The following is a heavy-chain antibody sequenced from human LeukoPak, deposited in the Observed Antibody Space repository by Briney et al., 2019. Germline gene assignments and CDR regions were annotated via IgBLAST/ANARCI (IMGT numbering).Heavy chain of an antibody. J-gene: IGHJ4*02. Sequence: SVKVSCKASGGTFSSYAISWVRQAPGQGLEWMGRIIPILGIANYAQKFQGRVTITADKSTSTAYMELSSLRSEDTAVYYCARGKGTYYYDSSGYYYDYWGQGTLVTVSS. V-gene: IGHV1-69*04. CDR1: GGTFSSYA. CDR3: ARGKGTYYYDSSGYYYDY. CDR2: IIPILGIA. D-gene: IGHD3-22*01.